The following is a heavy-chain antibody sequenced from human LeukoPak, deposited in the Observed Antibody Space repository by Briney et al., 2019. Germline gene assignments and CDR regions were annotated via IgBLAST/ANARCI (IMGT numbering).Heavy chain of an antibody. Sequence: ASVKVSCKASGYSFTSYGFNWVRQAPGQGLEWMGWMSAYNGKTNYAHSLQGRVTVTADTSTSTAYMELRSLRSEDTAVYYCARDYYGSGSYYRGYYFDYWGQGTLVTVSS. CDR3: ARDYYGSGSYYRGYYFDY. CDR2: MSAYNGKT. D-gene: IGHD3-10*01. V-gene: IGHV1-18*01. CDR1: GYSFTSYG. J-gene: IGHJ4*02.